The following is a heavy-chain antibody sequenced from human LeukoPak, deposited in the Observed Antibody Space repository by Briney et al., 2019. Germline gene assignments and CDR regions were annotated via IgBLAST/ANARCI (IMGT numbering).Heavy chain of an antibody. CDR3: AKSPIVGAHDY. Sequence: GGSLRLSCTASGFTFSNAWMSWVRQAPGKGLEWVSAISGSGGSTYYADSVKGRFTISRDNSKNTLYLQMNSLRAEDTAVYYCAKSPIVGAHDYWGQGTLVTVSS. V-gene: IGHV3-23*01. CDR2: ISGSGGST. CDR1: GFTFSNAW. J-gene: IGHJ4*02. D-gene: IGHD1-26*01.